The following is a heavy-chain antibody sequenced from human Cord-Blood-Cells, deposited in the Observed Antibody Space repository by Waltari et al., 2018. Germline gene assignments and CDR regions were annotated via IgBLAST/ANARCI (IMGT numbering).Heavy chain of an antibody. CDR1: GFTFDDYA. CDR3: AKSSPRYCSSTSCYFDY. CDR2: ISWDGGST. V-gene: IGHV3-43D*03. J-gene: IGHJ4*02. D-gene: IGHD2-2*01. Sequence: EVQLVESGGVVVQPGGSLRLSCAASGFTFDDYAMHWVRQAPGKGLEWVSLISWDGGSTDYADSVKGRFTISRDNSKNSLYLQMNSLRAEDTALYYCAKSSPRYCSSTSCYFDYWGQGTLVTVSS.